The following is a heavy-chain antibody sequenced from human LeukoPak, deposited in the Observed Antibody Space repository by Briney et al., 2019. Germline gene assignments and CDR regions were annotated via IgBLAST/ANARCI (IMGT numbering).Heavy chain of an antibody. CDR2: IYYSGST. J-gene: IGHJ5*02. CDR3: ARESLTWLQSRTSWFDP. D-gene: IGHD5-24*01. Sequence: SETLSLTCTVSGGSISSYYWSWIRQPPGKGLEWIGYIYYSGSTYYNPSLKSRVTISVHTSKNQFSLKLSSVTAADTAVYYCARESLTWLQSRTSWFDPWGQGTLVTVSS. CDR1: GGSISSYY. V-gene: IGHV4-59*01.